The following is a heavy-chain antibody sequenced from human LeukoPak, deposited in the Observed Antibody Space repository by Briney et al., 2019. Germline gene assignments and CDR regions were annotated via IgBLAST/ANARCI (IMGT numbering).Heavy chain of an antibody. D-gene: IGHD3-3*01. CDR3: AKDFWSGTMPNWFDS. J-gene: IGHJ5*01. Sequence: GGSLRLSCAASGFTVSSNYMSWVRQAPGKGLEWVSTISGGGGSTYYADSVKGRFTISRDNSKNTLYVQMNSLRAEDTAVYYCAKDFWSGTMPNWFDSWGQGTLVTVSS. V-gene: IGHV3-23*01. CDR1: GFTVSSNY. CDR2: ISGGGGST.